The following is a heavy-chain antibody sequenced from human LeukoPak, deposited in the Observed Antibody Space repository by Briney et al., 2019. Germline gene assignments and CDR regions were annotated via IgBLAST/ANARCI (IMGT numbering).Heavy chain of an antibody. D-gene: IGHD2-2*01. CDR3: ARVLAYCSSTSCHDY. Sequence: SVKVSCKASGGTFSSYAISWVRQAPGQGLEWMGGIIPIFGTANYAQKFQGRVTITTDESTSTAYMELTSLRSDDTAVYYCARVLAYCSSTSCHDYWGQGTLVTVSS. V-gene: IGHV1-69*05. CDR2: IIPIFGTA. J-gene: IGHJ4*02. CDR1: GGTFSSYA.